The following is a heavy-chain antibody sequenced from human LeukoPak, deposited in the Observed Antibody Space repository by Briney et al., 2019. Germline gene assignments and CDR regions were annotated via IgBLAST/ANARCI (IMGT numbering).Heavy chain of an antibody. CDR2: IGDSGGRT. CDR3: ARDGGLSYFSYMGV. D-gene: IGHD3-16*02. J-gene: IGHJ6*03. CDR1: RFTFSKYG. Sequence: GGSLRLSCAASRFTFSKYGMSWVRQAPGKGLEWISAIGDSGGRTNYAGSVKGRFIISRDNSENTVYLQMNSLRAEDTALYYCARDGGLSYFSYMGVWGIGTTVTVSS. V-gene: IGHV3-23*01.